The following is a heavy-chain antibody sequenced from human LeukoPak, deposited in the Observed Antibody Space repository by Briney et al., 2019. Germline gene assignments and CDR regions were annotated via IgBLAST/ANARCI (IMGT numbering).Heavy chain of an antibody. J-gene: IGHJ4*02. V-gene: IGHV3-21*01. CDR3: ARGTVGRTYCGGDCYSPIDY. D-gene: IGHD2-21*01. Sequence: PGGSLRLSRAASGFTFRSYSMNWVRQAPGKGLEWVSSISSSSYIYYADSVKGRFTISRDNAKNSLYLQMNSLRAEDTAVYYCARGTVGRTYCGGDCYSPIDYWGQGSLVTVSS. CDR1: GFTFRSYS. CDR2: ISSSSYI.